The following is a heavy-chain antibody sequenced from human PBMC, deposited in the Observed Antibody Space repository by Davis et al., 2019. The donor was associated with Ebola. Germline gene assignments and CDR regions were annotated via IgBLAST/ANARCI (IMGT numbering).Heavy chain of an antibody. CDR2: ISTYNGNT. Sequence: ASVKVSCKASGYTFTSYDINWVRQAPGQGLEWMGWISTYNGNTNYAQKLQDRVTITRDRSMSTAYMELSSLRSEDTAMYYCAAAGIAAAGMAPYGMDVWGQGTTVTVSS. CDR1: GYTFTSYD. V-gene: IGHV1-18*01. D-gene: IGHD6-13*01. CDR3: AAAGIAAAGMAPYGMDV. J-gene: IGHJ6*02.